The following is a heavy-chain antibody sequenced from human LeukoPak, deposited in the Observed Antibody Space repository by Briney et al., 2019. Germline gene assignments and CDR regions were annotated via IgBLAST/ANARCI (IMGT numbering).Heavy chain of an antibody. V-gene: IGHV3-30-3*01. CDR1: GFTFGSYA. D-gene: IGHD3-10*01. J-gene: IGHJ6*02. Sequence: GGSLSLSCAASGFTFGSYAMHWVRQAPGKGLEWVAVISYDGSNKYYADSVKGRFTISRDNSKNTLYLQMNSLRAEDTAVYYCARDTYYYGSGSYFYYYGMDVWGQGTTVTVSS. CDR2: ISYDGSNK. CDR3: ARDTYYYGSGSYFYYYGMDV.